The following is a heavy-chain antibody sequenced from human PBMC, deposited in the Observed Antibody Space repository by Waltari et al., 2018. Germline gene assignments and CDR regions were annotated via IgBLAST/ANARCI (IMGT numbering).Heavy chain of an antibody. CDR1: GFSGGHRFEDYA. Sequence: EVQLVESGGGLVRPGRSLRLSCVAFGFSGGHRFEDYATHWVRQVPGRGLEWISSISWNSGSLGYVDSVKGRFTISRDNAKNSLYLQMDSLRIEDMALYYCAKGSGCYSPAAIDLWGQGTLVTVSS. D-gene: IGHD2-21*01. V-gene: IGHV3-9*03. J-gene: IGHJ3*01. CDR3: AKGSGCYSPAAIDL. CDR2: ISWNSGSL.